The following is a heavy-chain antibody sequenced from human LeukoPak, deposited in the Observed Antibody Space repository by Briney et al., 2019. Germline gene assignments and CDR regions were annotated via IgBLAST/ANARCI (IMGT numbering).Heavy chain of an antibody. CDR3: TKCLKWFGERNNYYYYMDV. Sequence: GGSLRLSCAASGFTFSSYGMSWVRQAPGKGLEWVSAISGSGGSTYCADSVKGRFTISRDNSKNTLYLQMNSLRAEDTAVYYCTKCLKWFGERNNYYYYMDVWGKGTTVTISS. V-gene: IGHV3-23*01. CDR1: GFTFSSYG. CDR2: ISGSGGST. D-gene: IGHD3-10*01. J-gene: IGHJ6*03.